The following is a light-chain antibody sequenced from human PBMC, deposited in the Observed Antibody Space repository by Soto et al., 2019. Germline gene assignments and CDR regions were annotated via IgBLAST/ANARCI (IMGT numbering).Light chain of an antibody. Sequence: EIVMTQSPATLSASPGERATLSCRASQSVSSNLAWYQQKPGQAPRLLIYGASTRATGIPARFSGSGSGTEFTLTISSLQSEDIAVYYCQQYNNWPRTFGQGTKVDI. CDR3: QQYNNWPRT. J-gene: IGKJ1*01. CDR2: GAS. CDR1: QSVSSN. V-gene: IGKV3-15*01.